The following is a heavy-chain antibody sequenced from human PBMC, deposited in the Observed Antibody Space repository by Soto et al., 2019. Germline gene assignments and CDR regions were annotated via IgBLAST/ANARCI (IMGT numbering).Heavy chain of an antibody. CDR2: MNPNSGNT. V-gene: IGHV1-8*01. CDR1: GYTFTSYD. Sequence: ASVKVSCKASGYTFTSYDINWVRQATGQGLEWMGWMNPNSGNTGYAQKFQGRVTMTRNTSISTAYMELSSLRSEDTAVYYCARGEYSSSWYPLYYYYMDVWGKGTTVTVSS. CDR3: ARGEYSSSWYPLYYYYMDV. J-gene: IGHJ6*03. D-gene: IGHD6-13*01.